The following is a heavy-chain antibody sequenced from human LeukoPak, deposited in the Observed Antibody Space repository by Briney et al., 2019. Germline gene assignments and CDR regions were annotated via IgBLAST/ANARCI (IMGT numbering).Heavy chain of an antibody. CDR3: ARDKDAYYDFWSGYSYYFDC. J-gene: IGHJ4*02. Sequence: GGSLRLSCAASGFTFSSYWMSWVRQAPGKGLEWVANIKQDGSEKYYVDSVKGRFTISRDNAKNSLYLQMNSLRAEDTAVYYCARDKDAYYDFWSGYSYYFDCWGQGTLVTVSS. V-gene: IGHV3-7*01. D-gene: IGHD3-3*01. CDR1: GFTFSSYW. CDR2: IKQDGSEK.